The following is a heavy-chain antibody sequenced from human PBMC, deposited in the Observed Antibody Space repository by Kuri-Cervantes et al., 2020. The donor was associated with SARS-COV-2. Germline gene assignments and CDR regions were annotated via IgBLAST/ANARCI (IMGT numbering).Heavy chain of an antibody. CDR2: ISWNSGSI. CDR1: GFTFDDYA. Sequence: GGSLRLSCAASGFTFDDYAMHWVRQAPGKGLEWVSSISWNSGSIGYADSVKGRFTISRDNAKNSLYLQMNSLRAEDTAGYYCAKDWDCSTTSCHYMDVWGKGTTVTVSS. V-gene: IGHV3-9*01. CDR3: AKDWDCSTTSCHYMDV. J-gene: IGHJ6*03. D-gene: IGHD2-2*01.